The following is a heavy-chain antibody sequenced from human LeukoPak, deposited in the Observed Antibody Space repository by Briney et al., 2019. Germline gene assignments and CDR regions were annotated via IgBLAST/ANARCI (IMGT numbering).Heavy chain of an antibody. CDR1: GGSISSGDYY. CDR3: ARGRYSYGLGPYGMDV. D-gene: IGHD5-18*01. CDR2: IYYSGST. Sequence: SETLSLTCTVSGGSISSGDYYWSWIRQPPGKGLEWIGYIYYSGSTYYNPSLKSRVTISVDTSKNQFSLELSSVTAADTAVYYCARGRYSYGLGPYGMDVWGQGTTVTVSS. V-gene: IGHV4-30-4*01. J-gene: IGHJ6*02.